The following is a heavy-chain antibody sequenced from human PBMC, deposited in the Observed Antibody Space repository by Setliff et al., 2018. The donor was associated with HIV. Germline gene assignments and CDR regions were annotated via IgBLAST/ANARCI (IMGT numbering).Heavy chain of an antibody. V-gene: IGHV4-4*07. J-gene: IGHJ4*02. D-gene: IGHD2-21*02. CDR2: IQTSGRT. CDR3: ARSSRVNCGGDCYLFDY. CDR1: GGSISNYY. Sequence: KTSETLSLTCTVSGGSISNYYWSWIRQPAGKGLEWIGRIQTSGRTNNNPSLKSRVTMSVDTSKNQFSLILTSVTAADTAVYYCARSSRVNCGGDCYLFDYWGQGTPVTSPQ.